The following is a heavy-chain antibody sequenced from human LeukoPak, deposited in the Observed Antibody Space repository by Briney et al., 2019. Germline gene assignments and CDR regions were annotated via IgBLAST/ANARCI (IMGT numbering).Heavy chain of an antibody. CDR3: IVLAVAGTFGFDY. V-gene: IGHV3-48*01. Sequence: GGSLRLSCAASGFTFSSYSMNWVRQAPGKGLEWVSYISSSSSTIYYADSVKGRFTISRDNAKNSLYLQMDSLRAEDTAVYYCIVLAVAGTFGFDYWGQGTLVTVSS. D-gene: IGHD6-19*01. CDR1: GFTFSSYS. CDR2: ISSSSSTI. J-gene: IGHJ4*02.